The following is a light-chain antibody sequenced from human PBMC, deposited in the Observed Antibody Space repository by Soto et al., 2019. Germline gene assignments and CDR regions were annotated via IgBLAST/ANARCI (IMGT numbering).Light chain of an antibody. CDR1: GSNIGTNT. CDR3: QVWLSSDDHVV. V-gene: IGLV1-44*01. J-gene: IGLJ2*01. Sequence: QSVLTQPPSASGTPGQRVTISCSGSGSNIGTNTVNWYQQLPGTAPKLLIYRTDQRPAGIPDRFSGSKSGTSASLDISGLQSDDEADYYCQVWLSSDDHVVFGGGTKLTVL. CDR2: RTD.